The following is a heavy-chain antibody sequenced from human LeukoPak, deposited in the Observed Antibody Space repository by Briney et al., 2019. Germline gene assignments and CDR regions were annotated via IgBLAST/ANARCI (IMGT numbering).Heavy chain of an antibody. CDR3: TKELHVAVAVADYYYFCMDV. CDR2: INGGGNTT. V-gene: IGHV3-23*01. Sequence: GGSLRLPCAASGFAFSSFAMGWVRQSPGKGLEWLSTINGGGNTTFYADSVKGRFTISRDNSKNTLYLHMDGLRPDDTAIYYCTKELHVAVAVADYYYFCMDVWGRGTAVSVSS. J-gene: IGHJ6*03. CDR1: GFAFSSFA. D-gene: IGHD6-19*01.